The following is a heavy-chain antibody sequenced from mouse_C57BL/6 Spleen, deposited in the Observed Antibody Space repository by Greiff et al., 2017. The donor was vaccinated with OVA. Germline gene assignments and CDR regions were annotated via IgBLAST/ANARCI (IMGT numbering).Heavy chain of an antibody. CDR1: GYSFTSYY. J-gene: IGHJ1*03. V-gene: IGHV1-66*01. D-gene: IGHD2-3*01. CDR2: IYPGSGNT. CDR3: ARGGDDGYYPYWYFEV. Sequence: QVQLQQSGPELVKPGASVKISCKASGYSFTSYYIHWVKQRPGQGLEWIGWIYPGSGNTKYNEKFKGKATLTADTSSSTAYMQLSSLTSEDSAVYYCARGGDDGYYPYWYFEVWGTGTTVTVSS.